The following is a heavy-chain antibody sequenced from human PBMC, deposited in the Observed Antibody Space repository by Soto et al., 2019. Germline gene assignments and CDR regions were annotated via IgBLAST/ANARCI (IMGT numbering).Heavy chain of an antibody. Sequence: PSETLSLTCAVHGGSFSGYYWSWIRQPPGKGLEWIGEINHSGSTNYNPSLKSRVTISVDTSKNQFSLKLSSVTAADTAVYYCASGGIAARPDYWGQGTLVTVSS. CDR2: INHSGST. D-gene: IGHD6-6*01. CDR1: GGSFSGYY. V-gene: IGHV4-34*01. CDR3: ASGGIAARPDY. J-gene: IGHJ4*02.